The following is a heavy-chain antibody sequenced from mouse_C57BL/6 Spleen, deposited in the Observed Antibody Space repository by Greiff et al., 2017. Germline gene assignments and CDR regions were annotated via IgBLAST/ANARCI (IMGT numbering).Heavy chain of an antibody. V-gene: IGHV1-42*01. D-gene: IGHD2-5*01. CDR3: ARDGYSN. CDR1: GYSFTGYY. Sequence: VQLQQSGPELVKPGASVKISCKASGYSFTGYYMNWVKQSPEKSLEWIGEINPSTGGTTYNQKFKAKATLTVDKSSSTAYMQLKSLTSEDSAVYYCARDGYSNWGQGTSVTVSS. J-gene: IGHJ4*01. CDR2: INPSTGGT.